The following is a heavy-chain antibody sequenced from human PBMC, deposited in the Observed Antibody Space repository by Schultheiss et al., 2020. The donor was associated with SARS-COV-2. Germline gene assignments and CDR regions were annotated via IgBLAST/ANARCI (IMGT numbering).Heavy chain of an antibody. J-gene: IGHJ6*02. CDR2: ISYDGSNK. D-gene: IGHD6-13*01. CDR1: GFTFSSYG. V-gene: IGHV3-30*03. CDR3: ARRDLGIAAAVY. Sequence: GGSLRLSCAASGFTFSSYGMHWVRQAPGKGLEWVAVISYDGSNKYYADSVKGRFTISRDNSKNTLYLQMNSLRVEDTALYFCARRDLGIAAAVYWGQGTTVTVSS.